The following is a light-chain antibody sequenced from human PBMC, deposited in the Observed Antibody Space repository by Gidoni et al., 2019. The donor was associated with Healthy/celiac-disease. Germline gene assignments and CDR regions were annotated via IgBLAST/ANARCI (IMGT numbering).Light chain of an antibody. CDR1: QSISSY. CDR2: AAS. CDR3: RQSYSTPGT. V-gene: IGKV1-39*01. J-gene: IGKJ1*01. Sequence: DIQMTQSPSSLYASVGDRVTIPCRASQSISSYLNWYQQKPGKAPKLLIYAASSLQSGVPSRFSGRGSGTDFTLTISSLQPEDFATYYCRQSYSTPGTFGQGTKVEIK.